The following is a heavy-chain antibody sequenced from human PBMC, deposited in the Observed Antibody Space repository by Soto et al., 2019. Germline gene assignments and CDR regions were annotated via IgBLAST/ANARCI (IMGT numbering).Heavy chain of an antibody. CDR1: GFTFSSYG. CDR3: AKIMWYGEEDV. V-gene: IGHV3-30*18. J-gene: IGHJ6*02. CDR2: ISYDGSNE. D-gene: IGHD3-10*01. Sequence: QVQLVESGGGVVQPGRSLRLSCAASGFTFSSYGMHWVRQAPGKGLEWVAVISYDGSNEYYADSVKGRFTISRDNSKNTLYLQMNSLRAEDTAVYYCAKIMWYGEEDVWGQGTTVTVSS.